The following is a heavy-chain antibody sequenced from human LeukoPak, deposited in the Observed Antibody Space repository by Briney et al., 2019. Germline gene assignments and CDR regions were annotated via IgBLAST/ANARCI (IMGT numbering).Heavy chain of an antibody. D-gene: IGHD3-22*01. J-gene: IGHJ4*02. CDR3: ARVPSALYYYDSSGHADY. V-gene: IGHV3-7*01. Sequence: GGSLRLSCAASGFTFSSYWTSWVRQAPGKGLEWVANIKQDGSEKYYVDSVKGRFTISRDNAKNSLYLQMNSLRAEDTAVYYCARVPSALYYYDSSGHADYWGQGTLVTVSS. CDR1: GFTFSSYW. CDR2: IKQDGSEK.